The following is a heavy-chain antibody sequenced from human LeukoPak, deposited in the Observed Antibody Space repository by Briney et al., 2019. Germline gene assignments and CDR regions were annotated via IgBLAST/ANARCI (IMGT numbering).Heavy chain of an antibody. Sequence: GRSLRLSCAASGFTFSSYGMHWVRQAPGKGLEWVAVIWYDGSNKYYADSVKGRFTISRDNSKNTLYLQMNSLRAEDMAVYYCAGGEMASNRSPDYWGQGTLVTVSS. V-gene: IGHV3-33*01. J-gene: IGHJ4*02. CDR2: IWYDGSNK. CDR3: AGGEMASNRSPDY. D-gene: IGHD5-24*01. CDR1: GFTFSSYG.